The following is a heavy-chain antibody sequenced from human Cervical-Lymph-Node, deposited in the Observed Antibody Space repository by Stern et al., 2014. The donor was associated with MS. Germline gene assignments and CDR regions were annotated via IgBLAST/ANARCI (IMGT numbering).Heavy chain of an antibody. CDR2: IIPILGST. CDR1: GGTFSDYA. Sequence: QVQLVQSGAEVTKPGSSVKVSCKASGGTFSDYAISWVRQAPGQGLEWMGGIIPILGSTDYAQNFQGRVTITADESTTTAYMDLSSLRSEDTAVYYCARGAYCGGDCYWGWFDSWGQGTLVTVSS. J-gene: IGHJ5*01. V-gene: IGHV1-69*11. D-gene: IGHD2-21*02. CDR3: ARGAYCGGDCYWGWFDS.